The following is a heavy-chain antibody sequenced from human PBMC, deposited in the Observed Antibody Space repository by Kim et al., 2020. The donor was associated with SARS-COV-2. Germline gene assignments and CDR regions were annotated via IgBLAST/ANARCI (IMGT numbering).Heavy chain of an antibody. CDR3: ARETVIAAAGCYYYYGMDV. Sequence: GRFTISRDNSQNTLYLKVTSLRAEDTAVYYCARETVIAAAGCYYYYGMDVWGQGTTVTVSS. D-gene: IGHD6-13*01. J-gene: IGHJ6*02. V-gene: IGHV3-30*07.